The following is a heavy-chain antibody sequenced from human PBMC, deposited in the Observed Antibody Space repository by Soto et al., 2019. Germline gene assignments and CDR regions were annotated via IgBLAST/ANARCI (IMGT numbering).Heavy chain of an antibody. J-gene: IGHJ6*03. D-gene: IGHD2-2*01. Sequence: QVQLQESGPGLVKPSETLSLTCTVSGGSIRSYYWSWIRQPPGKGLEWIGYIYYSGSTNYNPSLKSRVTISVDTSKNQFSLKLSSVTAADTAVYYCARGEGDIVVVPAAMGGYYYYMDVWGKGTTVTVSS. CDR2: IYYSGST. CDR1: GGSIRSYY. CDR3: ARGEGDIVVVPAAMGGYYYYMDV. V-gene: IGHV4-59*01.